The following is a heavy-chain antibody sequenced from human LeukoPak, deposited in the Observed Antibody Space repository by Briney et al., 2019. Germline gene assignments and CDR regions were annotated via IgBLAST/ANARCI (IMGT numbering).Heavy chain of an antibody. D-gene: IGHD4-17*01. CDR3: ARRPRDGDYAGNWFDP. CDR1: GYSFTSYW. CDR2: IYPDDSDT. Sequence: GESLKISCTGSGYSFTSYWIGWVRQMPGKGLEWMGIIYPDDSDTKYSPSFQGQVTISADKSISTAYLQWSSLKASDTAMYYCARRPRDGDYAGNWFDPWGQGTLVTVSS. J-gene: IGHJ5*02. V-gene: IGHV5-51*01.